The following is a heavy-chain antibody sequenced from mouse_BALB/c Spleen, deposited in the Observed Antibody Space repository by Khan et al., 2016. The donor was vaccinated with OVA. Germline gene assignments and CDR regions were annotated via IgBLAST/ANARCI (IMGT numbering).Heavy chain of an antibody. CDR1: GYTITSDYA. D-gene: IGHD2-3*01. V-gene: IGHV3-2*02. J-gene: IGHJ2*01. CDR3: AGERLVHRYADYVSY. CDR2: IRHSGST. Sequence: QLEESGPGLLKPSQSLSLTCTATGYTITSDYARNRIRQFPGNQLEWMAYIRHSGSTTYNPSLRSRTSITRATSKNPFFLQLNSLTTEDTARCYCAGERLVHRYADYVSYWGQGTTLTVSS.